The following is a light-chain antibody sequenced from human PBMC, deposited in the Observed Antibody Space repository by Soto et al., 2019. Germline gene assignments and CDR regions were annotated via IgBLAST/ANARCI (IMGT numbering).Light chain of an antibody. Sequence: QSALTQPASVSGSPGQSITIFCTGTSSDVGYYNLVSWYQQHPGKAPKLLIYEVTKRPAGVSNRFSGSNSGNTASLTISGLQAEDEADYYCYSYAGSTTHVVFGGGTKLTVL. J-gene: IGLJ2*01. V-gene: IGLV2-23*02. CDR2: EVT. CDR3: YSYAGSTTHVV. CDR1: SSDVGYYNL.